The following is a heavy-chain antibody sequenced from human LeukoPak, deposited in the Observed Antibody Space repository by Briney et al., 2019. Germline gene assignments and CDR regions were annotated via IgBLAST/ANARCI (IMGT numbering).Heavy chain of an antibody. J-gene: IGHJ6*02. Sequence: TGGSLRLSCGASGFSFSSYAMNWVRQAPGKGLEWVSAISGSGGSTYYADSVKGRFTISRDNSKNTLYLQMNSLRAEDTAVYYCAKARPVAAPYYYYYYGMDVWGQGTTVTVSS. CDR3: AKARPVAAPYYYYYYGMDV. CDR2: ISGSGGST. D-gene: IGHD6-19*01. V-gene: IGHV3-23*01. CDR1: GFSFSSYA.